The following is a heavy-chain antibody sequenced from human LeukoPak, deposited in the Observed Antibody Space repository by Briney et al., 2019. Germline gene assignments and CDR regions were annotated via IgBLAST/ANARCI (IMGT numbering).Heavy chain of an antibody. J-gene: IGHJ4*02. CDR3: ARDSGIAVAGTSDY. V-gene: IGHV1-2*02. CDR2: IHTNSGGT. D-gene: IGHD6-19*01. Sequence: ASVKVSCKASGYSFTGYYTHWVRQAPGQGLEWMGRIHTNSGGTNYAQKFQGRVTMTRDTSISTAYMELRSLRSDDTAVYYCARDSGIAVAGTSDYWGQGTLVTVSS. CDR1: GYSFTGYY.